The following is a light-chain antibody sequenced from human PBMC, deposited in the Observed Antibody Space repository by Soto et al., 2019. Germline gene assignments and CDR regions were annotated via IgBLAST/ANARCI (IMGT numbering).Light chain of an antibody. Sequence: QSVLTQPASVSGSPGQSITISCTGTSGDVDAFDYVSWYQQHPGKAPKLMIFEVSDRPSGVSDRFSGSKSGSTASLTISGLQAEEEAAYFCTSFKSSSTQVFGTGTKVTV. CDR1: SGDVDAFDY. V-gene: IGLV2-14*01. J-gene: IGLJ1*01. CDR3: TSFKSSSTQV. CDR2: EVS.